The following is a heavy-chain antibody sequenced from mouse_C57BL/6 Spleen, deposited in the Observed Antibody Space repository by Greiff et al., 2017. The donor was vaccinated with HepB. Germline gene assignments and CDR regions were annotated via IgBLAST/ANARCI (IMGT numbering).Heavy chain of an antibody. CDR3: ARPHYYGSSYPKGYFDV. J-gene: IGHJ1*03. Sequence: QVQLQQSGAELARPGASVKLSCKASGYTFTSYGISWVKQRTGQGLEWIGEIYPRSGNTYYNEKLKGKVTLTADKSSSTAYMELRSLTSEDSAVYCCARPHYYGSSYPKGYFDVWGTGTTVTVSS. CDR2: IYPRSGNT. V-gene: IGHV1-81*01. D-gene: IGHD1-1*01. CDR1: GYTFTSYG.